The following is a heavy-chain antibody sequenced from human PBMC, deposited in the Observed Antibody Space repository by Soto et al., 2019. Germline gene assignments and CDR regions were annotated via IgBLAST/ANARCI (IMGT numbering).Heavy chain of an antibody. CDR3: ARDYGDTRGDI. D-gene: IGHD4-17*01. Sequence: QVQLVQSGAEVKKPGSSVKVSCKASGGTFSSYTISWVRQAPGQGLEWMGRTIPILGIANYAQKFQGRVTITADKSTSTAYMELSSLRSEATAVYYCARDYGDTRGDIWGQGTMVTVSS. J-gene: IGHJ3*02. CDR1: GGTFSSYT. V-gene: IGHV1-69*08. CDR2: TIPILGIA.